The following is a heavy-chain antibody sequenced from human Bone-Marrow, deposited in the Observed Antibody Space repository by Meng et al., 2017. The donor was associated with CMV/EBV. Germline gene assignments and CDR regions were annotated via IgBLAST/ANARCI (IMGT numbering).Heavy chain of an antibody. CDR3: ARGGGYSSSWPLGY. J-gene: IGHJ4*02. D-gene: IGHD6-13*01. V-gene: IGHV1-2*02. CDR2: INPNSGGT. Sequence: QLVQTGSAVKKPGALLKVPFKASGYTFTGYYMHWVRQAPGQGLEWMGWINPNSGGTNYAQKFQGRVTMTRDTSISTAYMELSRLRSDDTAVYYCARGGGYSSSWPLGYWGQGTLVTVSS. CDR1: GYTFTGYY.